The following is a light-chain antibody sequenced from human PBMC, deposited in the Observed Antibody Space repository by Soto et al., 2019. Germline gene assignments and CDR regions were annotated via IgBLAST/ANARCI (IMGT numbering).Light chain of an antibody. CDR3: HQYGSSPWT. Sequence: EIVLTQSPGTLSLSPGERATLSCRASQSVSSSFLAWYQQKPGQAPRLLIYGASSRATGIPDRFSGSGSGTDLTLSFSRLEPEDFAVYYSHQYGSSPWTFGQGTKVEIK. CDR1: QSVSSSF. CDR2: GAS. V-gene: IGKV3-20*01. J-gene: IGKJ1*01.